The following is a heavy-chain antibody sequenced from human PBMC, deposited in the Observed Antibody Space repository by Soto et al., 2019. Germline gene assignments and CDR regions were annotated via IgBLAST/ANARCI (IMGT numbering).Heavy chain of an antibody. J-gene: IGHJ4*02. D-gene: IGHD3-3*01. CDR2: ISAYNGNT. CDR1: GYTFTSYG. Sequence: QVQLVQSGAEVKKPGASVKVSCKASGYTFTSYGISWVRQAPGPGLEWMGWISAYNGNTNYAQKRQGRVTMTTDTSTSTAYMELRSLRSDDTAVYYCARWYYDFWSGQEYDYWGQGTLVTVSS. CDR3: ARWYYDFWSGQEYDY. V-gene: IGHV1-18*01.